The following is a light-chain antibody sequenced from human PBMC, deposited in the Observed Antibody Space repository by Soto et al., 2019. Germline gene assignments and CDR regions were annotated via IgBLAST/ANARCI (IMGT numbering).Light chain of an antibody. CDR3: QQCVNWPLLT. V-gene: IGKV3-11*01. J-gene: IGKJ4*01. Sequence: EIVLTQSPATLSLSPGETATLSCRASQSVSTSLAWYQQKPGQAPRLLIYDASDRASGIPARFSGSGSGTDFTLTNSSLEPEDFAVYYCQQCVNWPLLTLGGGTKVELK. CDR2: DAS. CDR1: QSVSTS.